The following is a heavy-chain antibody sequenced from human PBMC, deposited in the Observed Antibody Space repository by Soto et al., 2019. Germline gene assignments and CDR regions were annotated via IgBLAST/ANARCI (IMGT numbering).Heavy chain of an antibody. V-gene: IGHV1-69*02. Sequence: ASVKVSCKASGGSFSSYTISWVRQAPGQGLEWMGRIIPILGIANYAQKFQGRVTIPADKSTSTAYMELSSLRSEDTAVYYCATCPYGAHGCYFDYWGQGTLVTVSS. D-gene: IGHD4-17*01. CDR2: IIPILGIA. CDR3: ATCPYGAHGCYFDY. J-gene: IGHJ4*02. CDR1: GGSFSSYT.